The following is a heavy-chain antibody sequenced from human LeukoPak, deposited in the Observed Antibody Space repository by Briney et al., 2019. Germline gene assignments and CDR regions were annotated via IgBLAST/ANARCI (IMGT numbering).Heavy chain of an antibody. CDR3: TKTTTGYSSGQYPGWHADH. Sequence: GGSLRLSCTASGFTFNNYAMYWVRQAPRKGLEWVAGIFGNGGSAHYADSVKGRFTISRDNSKNTVYLQMNSLRGEDTAVYYCTKTTTGYSSGQYPGWHADHWGQGALVTVSS. D-gene: IGHD3-22*01. J-gene: IGHJ4*02. CDR1: GFTFNNYA. CDR2: IFGNGGSA. V-gene: IGHV3-23*01.